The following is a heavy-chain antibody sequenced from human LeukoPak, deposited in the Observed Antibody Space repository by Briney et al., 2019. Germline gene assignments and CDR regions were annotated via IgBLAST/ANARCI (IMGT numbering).Heavy chain of an antibody. Sequence: TSETLSLTCTVSGGSISSGGYYWSWIRQPPGKGLEWIVYICHSGSTYYNPSLKSRVTISVHRSKTQFSLKLSSVTAADTAVYYCARTAVATPYYYGMDVWGQGTTVTVSS. CDR1: GGSISSGGYY. CDR2: ICHSGST. D-gene: IGHD4-23*01. CDR3: ARTAVATPYYYGMDV. J-gene: IGHJ6*02. V-gene: IGHV4-30-2*01.